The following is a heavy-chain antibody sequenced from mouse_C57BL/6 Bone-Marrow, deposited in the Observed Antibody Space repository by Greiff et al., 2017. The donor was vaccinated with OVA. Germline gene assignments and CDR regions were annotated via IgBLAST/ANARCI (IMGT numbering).Heavy chain of an antibody. V-gene: IGHV14-2*01. CDR3: AREYSNYFYAMDY. J-gene: IGHJ4*01. D-gene: IGHD2-5*01. Sequence: VQLQQSGAELVKPGASVKLSCTASGFNIKDYYMHWVKQRPEQGLEWIGRIDPEDGETKYAPKFQGKATITADTSSNTAYLQLSSLTSDDTSVYYCAREYSNYFYAMDYWGQGTSVTVSS. CDR2: IDPEDGET. CDR1: GFNIKDYY.